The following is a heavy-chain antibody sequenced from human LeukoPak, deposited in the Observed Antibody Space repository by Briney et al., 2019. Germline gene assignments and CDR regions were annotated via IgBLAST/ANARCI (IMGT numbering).Heavy chain of an antibody. V-gene: IGHV3-23*01. J-gene: IGHJ4*02. Sequence: PGGSLRLSCAASGFTFSSYAMSWVRQAPGKGLEWVSGISGSGDSTYNADPVKGRFTISRDNSKNTLYLQMNSLRVEDTAVYYCAHIYYHGSGSYGDYWGQGTLVTVSS. D-gene: IGHD3-10*01. CDR1: GFTFSSYA. CDR3: AHIYYHGSGSYGDY. CDR2: ISGSGDST.